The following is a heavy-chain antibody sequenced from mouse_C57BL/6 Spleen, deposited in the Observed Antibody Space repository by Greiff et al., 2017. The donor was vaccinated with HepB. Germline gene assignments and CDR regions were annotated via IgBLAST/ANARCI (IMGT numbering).Heavy chain of an antibody. V-gene: IGHV5-17*01. CDR2: ISSGSSTI. CDR3: ASQGGDYAMDY. J-gene: IGHJ4*01. D-gene: IGHD3-2*02. CDR1: GFTFSDYG. Sequence: EVQLVESGGGLVKPGGSLKLSCAASGFTFSDYGMHWVRQAPEKGLEWVAYISSGSSTIDYADTVKGRFTISRDNAKNTQFLQMTSLRSEDTAMYYCASQGGDYAMDYWGQGTSVTVSS.